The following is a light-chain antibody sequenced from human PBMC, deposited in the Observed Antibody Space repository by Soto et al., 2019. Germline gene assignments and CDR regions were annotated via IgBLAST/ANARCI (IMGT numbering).Light chain of an antibody. CDR1: SSDIGSYNL. CDR3: CSHAGSITSVYV. J-gene: IGLJ1*01. V-gene: IGLV2-23*01. CDR2: EDN. Sequence: QSVLTQPASVSGSPGQSITISCTGTSSDIGSYNLVSWYQQFPGKAPKLIIYEDNKRPSGVSNRFSGSKSGTTASLTISGLQAEDEADYYCCSHAGSITSVYVFGIGTKVPS.